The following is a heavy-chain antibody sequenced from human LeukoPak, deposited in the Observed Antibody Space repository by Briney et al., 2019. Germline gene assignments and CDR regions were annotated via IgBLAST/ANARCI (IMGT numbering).Heavy chain of an antibody. CDR1: GFSLSTSGVG. D-gene: IGHD1-20*01. CDR3: ARTLYNWNQGGDWFDP. V-gene: IGHV2-5*01. CDR2: IYWNDDK. Sequence: SGPTLVNPTQTLTLTCTFSGFSLSTSGVGVGWIRQPPGKALEWLALIYWNDDKRYSPSLKSRLTITKDTSKNQVVLTMTNMDPVDTATYYCARTLYNWNQGGDWFDPWGQGTLVTVSS. J-gene: IGHJ5*02.